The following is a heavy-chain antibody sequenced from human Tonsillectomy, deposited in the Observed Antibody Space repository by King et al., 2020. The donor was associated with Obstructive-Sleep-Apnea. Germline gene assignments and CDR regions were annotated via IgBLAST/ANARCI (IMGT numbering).Heavy chain of an antibody. V-gene: IGHV4-59*08. CDR1: GGSISSYY. CDR2: IYYSGFT. CDR3: ARHHEGFDWLLYDY. Sequence: QVQLQESGPGLVKPSETLSLTCTVSGGSISSYYWSWIRQPPGKGLEWIGYIYYSGFTNYNPSLKSRVTISVETSKYHFSLNLSSVTDADTALYYCARHHEGFDWLLYDYWGQGTLVTVSS. D-gene: IGHD3-9*01. J-gene: IGHJ4*02.